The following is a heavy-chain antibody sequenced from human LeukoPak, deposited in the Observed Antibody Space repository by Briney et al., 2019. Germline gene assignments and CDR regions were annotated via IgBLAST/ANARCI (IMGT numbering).Heavy chain of an antibody. V-gene: IGHV3-74*01. CDR3: ARARRDTAMYYDY. CDR1: GFTFSNYA. CDR2: INSDGSST. Sequence: GGSLRLSCAASGFTFSNYAMSWVRQAPGKGLVWVSRINSDGSSTSYADSVKGRFTISRDNAKNTLYLQMNSLRAEDTAVYYCARARRDTAMYYDYWGQGTLVTVSS. J-gene: IGHJ4*02. D-gene: IGHD5-18*01.